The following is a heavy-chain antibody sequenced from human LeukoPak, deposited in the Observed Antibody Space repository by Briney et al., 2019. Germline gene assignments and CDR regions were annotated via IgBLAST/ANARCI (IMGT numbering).Heavy chain of an antibody. Sequence: GGSLRLSCTVSGFTFGDYAINWVRQAPGKGLEWVGFIRSKAFGETAEYAASVKGRFTISRDDSKSIAYLQMNSLKTEDTAVYYCTRDKGSSTLGDYWGQGTLVTVSS. CDR2: IRSKAFGETA. CDR1: GFTFGDYA. CDR3: TRDKGSSTLGDY. D-gene: IGHD7-27*01. V-gene: IGHV3-49*04. J-gene: IGHJ4*02.